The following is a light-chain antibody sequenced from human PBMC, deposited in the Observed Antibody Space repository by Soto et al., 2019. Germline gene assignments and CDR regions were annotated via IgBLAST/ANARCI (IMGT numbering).Light chain of an antibody. CDR3: QQYFSLPHT. J-gene: IGKJ4*01. CDR1: QTLIYTSNNKNY. CDR2: WAS. Sequence: DIVMTQYPDSLSVSLGERATINCKSNQTLIYTSNNKNYLAWYQQTPGHSPKLLIYWASTRESGVPDRFSGSGAGTDSTLTISSLQAEDVGVYFCQQYFSLPHTFGGGTKVEI. V-gene: IGKV4-1*01.